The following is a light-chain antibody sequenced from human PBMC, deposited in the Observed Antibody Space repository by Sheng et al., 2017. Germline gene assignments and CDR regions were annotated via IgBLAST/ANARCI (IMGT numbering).Light chain of an antibody. J-gene: IGKJ4*01. CDR3: QQYNFYPLT. CDR2: KAS. Sequence: DIQMTQSPSTLSASVGDRVTITCRASQSIESWLAWYQQKPGKAPNLLIYKASSLESGVPSRFSGIGSETEFTLTISSLQPDDFATYYCQQYNFYPLTFGGGTKVEIK. CDR1: QSIESW. V-gene: IGKV1-5*03.